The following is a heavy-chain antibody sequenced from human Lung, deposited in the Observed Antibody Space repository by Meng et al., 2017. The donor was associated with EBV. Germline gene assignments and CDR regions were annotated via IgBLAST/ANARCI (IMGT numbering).Heavy chain of an antibody. CDR3: ARGPTTYFDY. D-gene: IGHD4-17*01. CDR2: IEYSGST. J-gene: IGHJ4*02. Sequence: HVQPPESGPRLWHPYKPRPPTCTVAGGSISSGDYYWSWIRQPPGKGLEWIRYIEYSGSTYYNPSLKSRVTISVDTSKNQFSLKLSSVTAADTAVYYCARGPTTYFDYWGQGTLVTVSS. V-gene: IGHV4-30-4*01. CDR1: GGSISSGDYY.